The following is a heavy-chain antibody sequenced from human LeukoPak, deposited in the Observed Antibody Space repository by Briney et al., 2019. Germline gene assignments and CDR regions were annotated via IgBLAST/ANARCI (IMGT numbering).Heavy chain of an antibody. CDR3: ARQYCSSTSCSRRDYFDY. CDR1: TYSFTAYW. J-gene: IGHJ4*02. V-gene: IGHV5-51*01. Sequence: GESLKISCKGSTYSFTAYWIGWVRQMPGKGLEWMGIIYPGDSDTRYSPSFQGQVTISADKSISTAYLQWSSLKASDTAMYYCARQYCSSTSCSRRDYFDYWGQGTLVTVSS. CDR2: IYPGDSDT. D-gene: IGHD2-2*01.